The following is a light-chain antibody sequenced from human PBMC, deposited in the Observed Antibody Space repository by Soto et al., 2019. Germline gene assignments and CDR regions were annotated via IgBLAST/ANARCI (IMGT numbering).Light chain of an antibody. CDR2: LGS. J-gene: IGKJ4*01. CDR1: QSLLHSNGYNY. Sequence: DIVMTQSPLSLPVTPGEPASISCRSSQSLLHSNGYNYLDWYLQKPGQSPQLLIYLGSNRASGVPDRFSGSGSDTDFTLKISRVEAEDVGVYYCMQALQTLLTFGGGTKVELK. CDR3: MQALQTLLT. V-gene: IGKV2-28*01.